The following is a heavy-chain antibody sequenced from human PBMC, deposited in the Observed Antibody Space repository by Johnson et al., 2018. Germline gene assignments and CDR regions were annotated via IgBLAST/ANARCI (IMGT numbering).Heavy chain of an antibody. V-gene: IGHV3-21*01. D-gene: IGHD3-22*01. CDR1: GFTFSSYS. J-gene: IGHJ3*02. CDR2: ISSSSTYI. CDR3: ARVEGNYYESSGYPFDAFDI. Sequence: VQLVQSGGGLVKPGGSLRLSCAASGFTFSSYSMNWVRQAPGKGLEWVSSISSSSTYIYYTDSVKGRFAIARDKAQNSLYLQMNSLRAEDRAVYYCARVEGNYYESSGYPFDAFDIWGQGTTVTVSS.